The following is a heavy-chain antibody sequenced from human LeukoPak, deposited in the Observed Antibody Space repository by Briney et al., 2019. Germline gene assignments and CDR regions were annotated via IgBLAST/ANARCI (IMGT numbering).Heavy chain of an antibody. CDR2: ISYDGNNK. J-gene: IGHJ4*02. Sequence: GGSLRLSCAASGFTFSSYGMHWVRQAPGKGLEWVAVISYDGNNKYYADSVKGRFTISRDNSRNMLFLQMNSLRADDTAVYYCARRSGIAVAGAFDYWGQGTLVTVSS. CDR1: GFTFSSYG. CDR3: ARRSGIAVAGAFDY. V-gene: IGHV3-30*03. D-gene: IGHD6-19*01.